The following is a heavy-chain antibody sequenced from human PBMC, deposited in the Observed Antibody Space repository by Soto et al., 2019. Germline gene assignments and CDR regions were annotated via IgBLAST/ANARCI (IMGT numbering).Heavy chain of an antibody. Sequence: ASVKVSCKASGGTFSSYAISWVRQAPGQGLEWMGGIIPIFGTANYAQKFQGRVTITADESTSTAYMELSSLRSEDTGVYYCARDNECCGWGYWGQGTLVAVSS. CDR3: ARDNECCGWGY. J-gene: IGHJ4*02. CDR2: IIPIFGTA. V-gene: IGHV1-69*13. D-gene: IGHD3-10*01. CDR1: GGTFSSYA.